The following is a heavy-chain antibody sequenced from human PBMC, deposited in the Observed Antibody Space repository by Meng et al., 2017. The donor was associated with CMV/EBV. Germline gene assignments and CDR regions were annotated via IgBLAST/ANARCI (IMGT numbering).Heavy chain of an antibody. CDR1: GSSISSGYY. D-gene: IGHD3-10*01. CDR3: ARPYLFRAAGEFDAFDI. Sequence: GSLRLSCTVSGSSISSGYYWGWIRQPPGKGLEWIGSIYHSGSTYYNPSLKSRVTISVDTSKNQFSLKLSSVTAADTAVYYCARPYLFRAAGEFDAFDIWGQETMVTVSS. V-gene: IGHV4-38-2*02. CDR2: IYHSGST. J-gene: IGHJ3*02.